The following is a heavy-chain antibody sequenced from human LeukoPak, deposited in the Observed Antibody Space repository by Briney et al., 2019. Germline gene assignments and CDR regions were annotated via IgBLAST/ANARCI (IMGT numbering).Heavy chain of an antibody. CDR1: GFTVSSNY. CDR2: IYSGGST. CDR3: ARERRGFDY. J-gene: IGHJ4*02. V-gene: IGHV3-66*01. Sequence: GGSLRLSCAASGFTVSSNYMSWVRQAPGKGLEWLSVIYSGGSTYYPDSVKGTFTISRDNYKNTLYLQINSLRDEDTAVYYCARERRGFDYWGQGTLVTVSS.